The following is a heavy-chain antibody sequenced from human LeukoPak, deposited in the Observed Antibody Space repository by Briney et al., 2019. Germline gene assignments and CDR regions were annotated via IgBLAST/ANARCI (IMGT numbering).Heavy chain of an antibody. D-gene: IGHD1-26*01. CDR3: AKDIRYSGSYFFDY. CDR1: GFTFDDYA. Sequence: SGGSLRLSCAASGFTFDDYAMHWVRQAPGKGLEWVSLISWDGGSTYYADSVKGRFTISRDNSKNSLYLQMNSLRAEDTALYYCAKDIRYSGSYFFDYWGQGTLVTVSS. J-gene: IGHJ4*02. CDR2: ISWDGGST. V-gene: IGHV3-43D*03.